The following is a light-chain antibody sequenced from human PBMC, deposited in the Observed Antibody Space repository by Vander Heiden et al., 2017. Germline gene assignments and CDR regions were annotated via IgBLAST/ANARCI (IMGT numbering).Light chain of an antibody. V-gene: IGKV1-8*01. CDR2: AAS. CDR1: QAISSY. J-gene: IGKJ1*01. Sequence: AIRITPSPSSLSASTGDRVTITFRASQAISSYLAWYQQKPGKAPKLLIYAASTLQSGVPSRFSGSGSGTDFTLTISCLQAEDFATYYCQQYYSYPLAFGQGTKVEIK. CDR3: QQYYSYPLA.